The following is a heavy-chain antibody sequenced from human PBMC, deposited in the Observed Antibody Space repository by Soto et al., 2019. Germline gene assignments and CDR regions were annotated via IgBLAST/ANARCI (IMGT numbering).Heavy chain of an antibody. Sequence: QVQLVQSGAEVKKPGSSVKVSCKASGGTFSSSAISWVRPAPGQWLAWMGGIIPIFGTSNYAQKFQVRVTITAYESTSTAYMELSSLRSEDPSVYYCASNYGGNSFDYWGQGTLVTVSS. D-gene: IGHD4-17*01. V-gene: IGHV1-69*12. CDR2: IIPIFGTS. J-gene: IGHJ4*02. CDR1: GGTFSSSA. CDR3: ASNYGGNSFDY.